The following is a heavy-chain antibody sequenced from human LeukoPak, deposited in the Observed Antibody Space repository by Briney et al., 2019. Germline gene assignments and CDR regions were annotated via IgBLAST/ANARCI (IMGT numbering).Heavy chain of an antibody. Sequence: PGGSLRLSCEASGFTFTSHAMTWVRQAPAKGLEWVSTIRANGDRTHYADSVTGRFTISRDNSKNTLYLQMNSLRGEDSAIYYCAKGQELDDGVFDSWGQGTLVTVSS. V-gene: IGHV3-23*01. J-gene: IGHJ4*02. D-gene: IGHD1-1*01. CDR3: AKGQELDDGVFDS. CDR1: GFTFTSHA. CDR2: IRANGDRT.